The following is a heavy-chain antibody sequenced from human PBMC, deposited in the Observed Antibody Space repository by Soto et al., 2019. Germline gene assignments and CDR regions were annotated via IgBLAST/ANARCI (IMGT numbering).Heavy chain of an antibody. CDR3: ATVTLGLWY. CDR1: GYTFTSYG. Sequence: GASVKVSCKASGYTFTSYGISWVRQAPGQGLEWMGWISAYNGNTNYAQKLQGRVTMTTDTSTNTAYMELSSLRSEDTAVYYCATVTLGLWYWGQGTLVTVSS. CDR2: ISAYNGNT. V-gene: IGHV1-18*01. J-gene: IGHJ4*02. D-gene: IGHD3-10*01.